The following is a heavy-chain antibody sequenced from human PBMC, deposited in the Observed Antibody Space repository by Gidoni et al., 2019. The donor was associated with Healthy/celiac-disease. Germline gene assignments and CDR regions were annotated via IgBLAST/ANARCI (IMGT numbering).Heavy chain of an antibody. CDR2: ISGDGGST. V-gene: IGHV3-43*02. CDR3: AKDSYDFWSGSSAQNYYYGMDV. CDR1: GFTFDDYA. D-gene: IGHD3-3*01. Sequence: EVQLVESGGGVVQPGGSLRLSCAASGFTFDDYAMQWVRQAPGKGLEWVSLISGDGGSTYYADSVKGRFTISRDNSKNSLYLQMNSLRTEDTALYYCAKDSYDFWSGSSAQNYYYGMDVWGQGTTVTVSS. J-gene: IGHJ6*02.